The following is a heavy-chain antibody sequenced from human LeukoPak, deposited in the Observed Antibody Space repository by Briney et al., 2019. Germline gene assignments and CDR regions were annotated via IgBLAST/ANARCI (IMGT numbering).Heavy chain of an antibody. CDR3: ARLIKYSYGYGGYYYYYMDV. V-gene: IGHV4-34*01. D-gene: IGHD5-18*01. Sequence: SETLSLTCAVYGGSFSGYYWSWIRQPPGKGLEWIGEINHSGSTNYNPSLKSRVTISVDTSKNQFSLKLSSVTAADTAVYYCARLIKYSYGYGGYYYYYMDVWGKGTTVTISS. J-gene: IGHJ6*03. CDR1: GGSFSGYY. CDR2: INHSGST.